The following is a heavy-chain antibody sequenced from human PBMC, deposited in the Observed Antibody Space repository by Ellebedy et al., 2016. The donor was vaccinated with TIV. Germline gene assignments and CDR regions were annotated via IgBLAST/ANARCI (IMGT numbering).Heavy chain of an antibody. CDR1: GFTFSSYW. D-gene: IGHD3-10*01. Sequence: GESLKISCAASGFTFSSYWMYWVRQAPGKGLVWVSRMKGDGSSVTYADSVKGRFTISSDNAKNTLYLQINSLRAEDTAVYYCARDQSYGPGGGYYYGMDVWGQGTTVTVSS. CDR3: ARDQSYGPGGGYYYGMDV. J-gene: IGHJ6*02. V-gene: IGHV3-74*01. CDR2: MKGDGSSV.